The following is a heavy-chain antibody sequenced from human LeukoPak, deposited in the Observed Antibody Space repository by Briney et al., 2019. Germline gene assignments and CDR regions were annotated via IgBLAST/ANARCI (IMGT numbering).Heavy chain of an antibody. D-gene: IGHD2-15*01. Sequence: SETLSLTCTVSGGSISSYYWSWIRQPAGKGLEWIGHIYTSVNTNYNPSLKSRVTMSVDTSKNQFSLKLSSVTAADTAVYYCAVVVVAATLNWFDPWGQGTLVTVSS. CDR2: IYTSVNT. J-gene: IGHJ5*02. V-gene: IGHV4-4*07. CDR1: GGSISSYY. CDR3: AVVVVAATLNWFDP.